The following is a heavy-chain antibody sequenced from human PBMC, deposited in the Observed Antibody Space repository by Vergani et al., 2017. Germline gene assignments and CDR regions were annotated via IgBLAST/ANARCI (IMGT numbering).Heavy chain of an antibody. D-gene: IGHD3-16*02. J-gene: IGHJ6*03. Sequence: QVQLQESGPGLVKPSQTLSLTCTVYGGSFSAYYWSWIRQPPGKGLEWIGEINHSGSTNYKPSLKSRVTISVDTSKNQFSLKLRSVTAADTAVYYCARGIMITFGGVIAPYYYYYMDVWGKGP. V-gene: IGHV4-34*09. CDR3: ARGIMITFGGVIAPYYYYYMDV. CDR1: GGSFSAYY. CDR2: INHSGST.